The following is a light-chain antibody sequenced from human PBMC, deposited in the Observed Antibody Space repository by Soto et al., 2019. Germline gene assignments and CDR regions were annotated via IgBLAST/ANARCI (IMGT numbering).Light chain of an antibody. CDR1: QSVRYN. CDR2: GAS. J-gene: IGKJ2*01. Sequence: EIGMTQAPGTLSVSPGERATLSCWASQSVRYNLAWYQHNPCHAPSLLIYGASTRATDIPARFSGSGSGREFTLTIISLPSEDFGIYYCQQYSDWPRYTFGQGTKVEIK. V-gene: IGKV3-15*01. CDR3: QQYSDWPRYT.